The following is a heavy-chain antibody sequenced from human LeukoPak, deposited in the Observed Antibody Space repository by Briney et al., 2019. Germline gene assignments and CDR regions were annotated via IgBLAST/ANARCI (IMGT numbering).Heavy chain of an antibody. J-gene: IGHJ4*02. CDR3: ARGYSIIVPDY. CDR1: GYTFNNYG. Sequence: ASVKASCKASGYTFNNYGISWVRQAPGQGLEWMGWINPDNGDTKYAQMLQGRVTMTTDTSTSTAYMELRSLRSDDTAVYYCARGYSIIVPDYWGQGTLVTVPS. CDR2: INPDNGDT. V-gene: IGHV1-18*01. D-gene: IGHD5-12*01.